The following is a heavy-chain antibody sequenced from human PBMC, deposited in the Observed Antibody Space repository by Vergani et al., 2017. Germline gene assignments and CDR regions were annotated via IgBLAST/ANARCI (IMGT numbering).Heavy chain of an antibody. CDR1: GFTFSSYA. Sequence: EVQLVESGGGLVKPGGSLRLSCAASGFTFSSYAMSWVRQAPGKGLEWVSAISGSGGSTYYADSVKGRFTISRDNSKNTLYLQMNSLRAEDTAVYYCARGPGERIQLWLSWFDPWGQGTLVTVSS. CDR3: ARGPGERIQLWLSWFDP. V-gene: IGHV3-23*04. D-gene: IGHD5-18*01. CDR2: ISGSGGST. J-gene: IGHJ5*02.